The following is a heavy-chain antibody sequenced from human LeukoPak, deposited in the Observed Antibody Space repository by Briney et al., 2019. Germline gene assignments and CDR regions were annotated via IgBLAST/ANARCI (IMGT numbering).Heavy chain of an antibody. V-gene: IGHV1-3*01. D-gene: IGHD1-26*01. CDR2: INAGNGNT. CDR3: ASSRGSYSPLGY. J-gene: IGHJ4*02. CDR1: NSTFSG. Sequence: ASVKVSCKASNSTFSGMSWVRQAPGHRLEWMGWINAGNGNTKYSQKFQGRVTITRDTSASTAYMELSSLRSEDTAVYYCASSRGSYSPLGYWGQGTLVTVSS.